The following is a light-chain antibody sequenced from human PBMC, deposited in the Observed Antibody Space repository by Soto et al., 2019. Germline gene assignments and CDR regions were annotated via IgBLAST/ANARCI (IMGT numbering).Light chain of an antibody. CDR2: DAS. CDR1: QSVSSY. CDR3: HSYDKWPPGT. J-gene: IGKJ1*01. V-gene: IGKV3-11*01. Sequence: EIVLTQSPATLSLSPGERATLSFRASQSVSSYLAWYQQKPGQAPRLLIYDASNRATGIPGRFSGSVSGTEFTLTISSLQPEDFAVYFCHSYDKWPPGTFGQGTKVDIK.